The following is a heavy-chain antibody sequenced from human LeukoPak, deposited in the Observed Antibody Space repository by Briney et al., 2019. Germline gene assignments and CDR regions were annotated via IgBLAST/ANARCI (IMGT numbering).Heavy chain of an antibody. J-gene: IGHJ4*02. D-gene: IGHD5-24*01. CDR1: GFTFSSYG. V-gene: IGHV3-33*01. CDR2: IWYDGSNK. Sequence: PGGSLRLSCAASGFTFSSYGMHWVRQAPGKGLEWVAVIWYDGSNKYYADSVKGRFTISRDNSKNTLYLQMNSLRAEDTAVYYCARSRGRRDGYIDYWGQETLVTVSS. CDR3: ARSRGRRDGYIDY.